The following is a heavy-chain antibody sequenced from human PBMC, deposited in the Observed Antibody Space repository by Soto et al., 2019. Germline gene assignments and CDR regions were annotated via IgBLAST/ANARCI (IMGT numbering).Heavy chain of an antibody. D-gene: IGHD1-26*01. J-gene: IGHJ4*02. CDR3: AYSRIHWEELDY. CDR2: IYWDDDK. Sequence: QITLKESVPTLVKPTQTLTLTCTFSGFSLSTSGLGVGWIRQPPGKGLEWLALIYWDDDKRYSPSLKSRLTITQDTYKKQVVLKMTNMDPVDTATYYCAYSRIHWEELDYWGQGTLVTVSS. V-gene: IGHV2-5*02. CDR1: GFSLSTSGLG.